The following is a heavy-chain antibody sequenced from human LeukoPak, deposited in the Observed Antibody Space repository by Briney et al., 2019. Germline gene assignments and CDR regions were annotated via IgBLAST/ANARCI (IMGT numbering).Heavy chain of an antibody. J-gene: IGHJ4*02. CDR2: INPYSGGS. V-gene: IGHV1-2*02. CDR1: GYTFSDYY. D-gene: IGHD2-21*02. Sequence: ASVKVSCKPSGYTFSDYYMHWVRQAPGQGLEWMGWINPYSGGSNYAQKLQDRVTLTRDTSINTAYMELSSLRSDDTAVYYCARDLGCGGDCYSFDYWGQGTLVTVSS. CDR3: ARDLGCGGDCYSFDY.